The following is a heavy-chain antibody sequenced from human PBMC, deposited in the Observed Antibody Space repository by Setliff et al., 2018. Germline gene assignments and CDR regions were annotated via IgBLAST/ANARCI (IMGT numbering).Heavy chain of an antibody. CDR1: GGTSSSYG. Sequence: SVKVSCKASGGTSSSYGISWVRQAPGQGLEWLGGTIPNFGTTNYAQEFQGRVTIITDESTSTAYMELSSLRFEDTAVYYCAREGVDTRSSTDYRYYMDVWGKGTTVTVSS. J-gene: IGHJ6*03. CDR3: AREGVDTRSSTDYRYYMDV. D-gene: IGHD5-18*01. V-gene: IGHV1-69*05. CDR2: TIPNFGTT.